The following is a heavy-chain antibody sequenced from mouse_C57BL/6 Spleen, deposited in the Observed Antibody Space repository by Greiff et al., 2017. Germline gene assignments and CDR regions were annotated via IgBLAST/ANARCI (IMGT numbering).Heavy chain of an antibody. Sequence: QVQLQQSGAELARPGASVKLSCKASGYTFTSYGISWVKQRTGQGLEWIGEIYPRSGNTYYNEKFKGKATLTADKSSSTAYMELRSLTSEDSAVXFCARFTTVVAPVDFDVWGTGTTVTVSS. J-gene: IGHJ1*03. CDR3: ARFTTVVAPVDFDV. D-gene: IGHD1-1*01. CDR2: IYPRSGNT. CDR1: GYTFTSYG. V-gene: IGHV1-81*01.